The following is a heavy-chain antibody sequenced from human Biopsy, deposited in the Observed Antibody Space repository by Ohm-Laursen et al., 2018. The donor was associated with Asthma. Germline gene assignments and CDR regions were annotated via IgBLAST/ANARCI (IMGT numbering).Heavy chain of an antibody. D-gene: IGHD4-17*01. Sequence: AASVKVSCKISGYTLTDLSMHWVRQAPGQGLEWVGGHDHEEGGTVNARRFQGRVTMTEDTSTDTAYMELSSLSSDDTAVYYCASDFPKDYVRYNFQFWGQGTLVTVSS. V-gene: IGHV1-24*01. CDR2: HDHEEGGT. CDR1: GYTLTDLS. CDR3: ASDFPKDYVRYNFQF. J-gene: IGHJ4*02.